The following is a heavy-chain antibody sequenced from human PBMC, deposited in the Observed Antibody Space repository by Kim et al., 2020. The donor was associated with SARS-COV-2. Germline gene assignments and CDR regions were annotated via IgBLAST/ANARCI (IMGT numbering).Heavy chain of an antibody. V-gene: IGHV4-59*01. D-gene: IGHD6-19*01. CDR2: IYYSGST. J-gene: IGHJ4*02. Sequence: SETLSLTCTVSSGSISSYYWSWIRQPPGKGLEWIGYIYYSGSTNYNPSLKSRVTISVDTSKNQFSLKLSSVTAADTAVYYCARGSKSSGWYADYWGQGTLVTVSS. CDR3: ARGSKSSGWYADY. CDR1: SGSISSYY.